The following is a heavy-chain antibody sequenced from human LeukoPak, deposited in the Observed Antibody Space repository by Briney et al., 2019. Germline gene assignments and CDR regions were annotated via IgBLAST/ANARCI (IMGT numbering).Heavy chain of an antibody. J-gene: IGHJ3*01. CDR1: GGSISSRLFY. D-gene: IGHD6-13*01. CDR3: ARLFSSSWYRGAFDL. CDR2: IRYSGTS. Sequence: SETLSLTCTVSGGSISSRLFYWGWIRQPPGKGLEWIGNIRYSGTSYYNSSLKSRVTISVDTSKSQVSLKLSSVTAADTAVYYCARLFSSSWYRGAFDLWGQGTMVTVSS. V-gene: IGHV4-39*01.